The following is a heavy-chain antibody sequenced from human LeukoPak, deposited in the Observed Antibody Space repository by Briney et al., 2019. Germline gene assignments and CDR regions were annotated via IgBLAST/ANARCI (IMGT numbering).Heavy chain of an antibody. CDR3: AKARFRRGGYYGSGSYLDAFDI. D-gene: IGHD3-10*01. CDR1: GFPFSGYW. V-gene: IGHV3-74*01. Sequence: GGSLRLSCAASGFPFSGYWMHWLRQPPGKGLVWVSRINPDASVTTYADSVKGRFTVSRDNAKNTLYLQMNSLRAEDTAVYYCAKARFRRGGYYGSGSYLDAFDIWGQGTMVTVSS. J-gene: IGHJ3*02. CDR2: INPDASVT.